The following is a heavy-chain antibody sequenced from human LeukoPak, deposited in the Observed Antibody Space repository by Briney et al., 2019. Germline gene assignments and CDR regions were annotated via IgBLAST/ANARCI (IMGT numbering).Heavy chain of an antibody. J-gene: IGHJ4*02. CDR3: ARLAEAGGLYYSDY. CDR2: IDTISNDI. V-gene: IGHV3-21*01. D-gene: IGHD6-13*01. Sequence: GGSLRLSCAASGFIFTDYSMNWVRQPPGKGLEWVSSIDTISNDIFYADSVKGRFTISRDNAKNSVYLQMNSLRAEDTAVYYCARLAEAGGLYYSDYWGQGALVTVSS. CDR1: GFIFTDYS.